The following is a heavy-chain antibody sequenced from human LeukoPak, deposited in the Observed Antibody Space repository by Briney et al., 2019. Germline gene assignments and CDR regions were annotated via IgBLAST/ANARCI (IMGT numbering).Heavy chain of an antibody. V-gene: IGHV3-23*01. CDR1: GFTFSSYA. CDR3: AKYFEAMAHYYYGMDV. CDR2: ISGGGDNT. J-gene: IGHJ6*02. Sequence: PGGSLRLSCAASGFTFSSYAMSWVRQAPGKGLEWVSAISGGGDNTYYADSVKGRFTISRDNSKNTLYLQMNSLRAEDTAIYYCAKYFEAMAHYYYGMDVWGRGTTVTVSS. D-gene: IGHD5-24*01.